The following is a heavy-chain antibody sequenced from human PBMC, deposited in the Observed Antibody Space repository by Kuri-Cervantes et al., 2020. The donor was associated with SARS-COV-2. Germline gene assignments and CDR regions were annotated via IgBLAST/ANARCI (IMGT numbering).Heavy chain of an antibody. V-gene: IGHV4-61*02. CDR3: ARDGSFSPLYYYYYYMDV. J-gene: IGHJ6*03. Sequence: LRLSCPVSGGSISSGSYYWSWIRQPAGKGLEWIGRIYTSGSTNYNPSLKSRVTISVDTSKNQYSLKLSSVTAADTAVYYCARDGSFSPLYYYYYYMDVWGKGTTVTVSS. D-gene: IGHD2/OR15-2a*01. CDR2: IYTSGST. CDR1: GGSISSGSYY.